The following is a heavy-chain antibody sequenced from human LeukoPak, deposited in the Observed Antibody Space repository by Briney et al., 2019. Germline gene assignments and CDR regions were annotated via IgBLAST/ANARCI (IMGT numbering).Heavy chain of an antibody. CDR3: ARDRIAAAGYFDY. CDR2: IYHSGST. Sequence: PSETLSLTCTVSGYSISSGYYWGWIRQPPGKGLEWIGSIYHSGSTYYNPSLKSRVTISVDTSKNQFSLKLSSVTAADTAVYYCARDRIAAAGYFDYWGQGTLVTVSS. D-gene: IGHD6-13*01. J-gene: IGHJ4*02. V-gene: IGHV4-38-2*02. CDR1: GYSISSGYY.